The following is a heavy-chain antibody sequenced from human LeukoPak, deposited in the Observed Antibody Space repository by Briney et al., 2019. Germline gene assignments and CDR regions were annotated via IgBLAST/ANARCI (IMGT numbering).Heavy chain of an antibody. V-gene: IGHV4-39*01. CDR1: GGSISSSSYY. CDR3: ARGRAGLLWFGELLRSAEYFQH. J-gene: IGHJ1*01. CDR2: IYYSGST. Sequence: SETLSLTCTVSGGSISSSSYYWGWIRQPPGKGLEWIGSIYYSGSTYYNPSLKSRVTISVDTSKNQFSLKLSSVTAADTAVYYCARGRAGLLWFGELLRSAEYFQHWGQGTLVTVSS. D-gene: IGHD3-10*01.